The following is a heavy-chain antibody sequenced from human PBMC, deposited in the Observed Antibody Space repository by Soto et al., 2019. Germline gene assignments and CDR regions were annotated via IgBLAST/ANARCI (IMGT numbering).Heavy chain of an antibody. CDR3: AREGRPYYDFWSGSTPYYGMDV. CDR1: GGSISSGGYY. J-gene: IGHJ6*02. Sequence: KASETLSLTCTVSGGSISSGGYYWSWIRQHPGKGLEWIGYIYYSGSTYYNPSLKSRVTISVDTSKNQFSLKLSSVTAADTAVYYCAREGRPYYDFWSGSTPYYGMDVWGQGTTVTV. CDR2: IYYSGST. D-gene: IGHD3-3*01. V-gene: IGHV4-31*03.